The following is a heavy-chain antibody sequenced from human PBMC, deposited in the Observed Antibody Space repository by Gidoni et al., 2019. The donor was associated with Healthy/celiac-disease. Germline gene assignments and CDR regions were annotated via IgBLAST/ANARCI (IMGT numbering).Heavy chain of an antibody. J-gene: IGHJ6*02. CDR3: AKGLNSGSSYIPLYYYYGMDV. D-gene: IGHD1-26*01. Sequence: EVQPVESGGVVVQPGGSLRLSCPASGFTFDDHTLHWVRQAPGKGLECVSLISWDGGSTYYADSVKGRFTISRDNSKNSLYLQRNSLRTEDTALYYCAKGLNSGSSYIPLYYYYGMDVWGQGTTVTVSS. CDR1: GFTFDDHT. V-gene: IGHV3-43*01. CDR2: ISWDGGST.